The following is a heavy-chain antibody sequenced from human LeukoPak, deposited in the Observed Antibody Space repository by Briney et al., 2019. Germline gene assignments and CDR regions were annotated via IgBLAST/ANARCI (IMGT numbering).Heavy chain of an antibody. Sequence: GGSLRLSCAASGFTFTNYAMTWVRHAPGKGLELVSVISGSGAITYYADSVKGRFTISRDNSKNTMYLQMNSLRAEDTAMYYCARAPMSYDSSGFGGAFDIWGQGTMVTVSS. CDR2: ISGSGAIT. V-gene: IGHV3-23*01. D-gene: IGHD3-22*01. CDR1: GFTFTNYA. CDR3: ARAPMSYDSSGFGGAFDI. J-gene: IGHJ3*02.